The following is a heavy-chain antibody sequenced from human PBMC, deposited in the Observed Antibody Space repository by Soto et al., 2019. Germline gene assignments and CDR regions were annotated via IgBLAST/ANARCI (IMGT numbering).Heavy chain of an antibody. V-gene: IGHV1-3*01. J-gene: IGHJ4*02. D-gene: IGHD5-12*01. Sequence: QVQLVQSGAAVKKPGASVKVSCKASGYTFTGYAIIWVRQAPGQSLDWMGWINAGNGNTKYSQKFQGSVTITRDTSASKAYMELSSLRAEDTAVYYCARVQNLEKATPWRQGTLVTVSS. CDR3: ARVQNLEKATP. CDR1: GYTFTGYA. CDR2: INAGNGNT.